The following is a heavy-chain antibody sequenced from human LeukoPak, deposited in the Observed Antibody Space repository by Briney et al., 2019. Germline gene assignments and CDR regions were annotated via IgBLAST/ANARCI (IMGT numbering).Heavy chain of an antibody. CDR1: GGTFSSYA. CDR2: IIPIFGTA. V-gene: IGHV1-69*13. CDR3: VRGNSYGRTYYYYGMDV. J-gene: IGHJ6*02. Sequence: EASVKVSCKASGGTFSSYAISWVRQAPGQGLEWMGGIIPIFGTANYAQKFQGRVTITADESTSTAYMELSSLRSEDTAVYYCVRGNSYGRTYYYYGMDVWGQGTTVTVSS. D-gene: IGHD5-18*01.